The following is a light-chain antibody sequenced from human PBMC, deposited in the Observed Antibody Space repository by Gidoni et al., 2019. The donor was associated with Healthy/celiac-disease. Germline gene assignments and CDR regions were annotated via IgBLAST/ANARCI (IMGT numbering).Light chain of an antibody. J-gene: IGKJ1*01. CDR1: QSLLHSNGYNY. V-gene: IGKV2-28*01. CDR3: MQALQTQWT. CDR2: LGS. Sequence: DIVMTQSALSLPVTPGEPASISCRSSQSLLHSNGYNYLDWYLQKPGQSPQFLIHLGSNRASGVPDRFSCSCSGTDCTLKISRVEVEDVGVYYCMQALQTQWTFGQGTKVEIK.